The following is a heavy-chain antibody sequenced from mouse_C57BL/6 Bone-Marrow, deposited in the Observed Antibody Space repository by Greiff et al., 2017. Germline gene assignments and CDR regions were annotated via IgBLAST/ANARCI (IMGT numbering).Heavy chain of an antibody. D-gene: IGHD2-1*01. Sequence: EVHLVESGGDLVQPGGSLRLSCAASGFTFSSYCMSWVRQTPDKRLEWVATISSGGSYTYYPDSVKGRFTISRDNAKNTLYLQMSSLKSEDTAMYYCARRMVCWFAYWGQGTLVTVSA. J-gene: IGHJ3*01. V-gene: IGHV5-6*01. CDR3: ARRMVCWFAY. CDR1: GFTFSSYC. CDR2: ISSGGSYT.